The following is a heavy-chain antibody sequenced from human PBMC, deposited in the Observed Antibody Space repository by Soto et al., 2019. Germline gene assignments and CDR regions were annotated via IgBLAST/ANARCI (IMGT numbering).Heavy chain of an antibody. CDR1: GVTFEDYT. Sequence: AGSLRLSCAASGVTFEDYTMHWVRQAPGKGLEWVSLISWDGGSTYYADSVKGRFTISRDNSKNSLYLQMNSLRTEDTALYYCAKDFGGDDYRTPYYYYGMDVWGQGTTVTVSS. CDR2: ISWDGGST. J-gene: IGHJ6*02. CDR3: AKDFGGDDYRTPYYYYGMDV. V-gene: IGHV3-43*01. D-gene: IGHD4-4*01.